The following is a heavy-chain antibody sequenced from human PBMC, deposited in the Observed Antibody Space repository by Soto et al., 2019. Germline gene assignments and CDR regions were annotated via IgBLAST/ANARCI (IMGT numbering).Heavy chain of an antibody. D-gene: IGHD1-26*01. V-gene: IGHV3-66*01. CDR2: IYSDGNT. J-gene: IGHJ4*02. CDR3: TRGASGRYPNILDF. CDR1: GLTVRTSY. Sequence: DVQLVESGGGLVQPGGSPRLSCAASGLTVRTSYIHWVRQTPRKGLEWVSVIYSDGNTYYPDSLRGRFTISRDNSKNIVHLQMNSLRVEDTAVYYCTRGASGRYPNILDFWGQGTLVTVSS.